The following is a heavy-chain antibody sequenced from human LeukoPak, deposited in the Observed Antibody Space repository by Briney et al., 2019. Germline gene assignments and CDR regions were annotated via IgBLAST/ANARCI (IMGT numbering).Heavy chain of an antibody. CDR1: GFTFSSYG. Sequence: GGSLRLSCAASGFTFSSYGMHWVRQAPGKGLEWVAVISYDGSNKYYADSVKGRFTISRDNAKNSLYLQMSSLRAEDTAVYYCARVLHKRNYDSSTYYGYWGQGTLVTVSS. CDR3: ARVLHKRNYDSSTYYGY. CDR2: ISYDGSNK. D-gene: IGHD3-22*01. J-gene: IGHJ4*02. V-gene: IGHV3-30*03.